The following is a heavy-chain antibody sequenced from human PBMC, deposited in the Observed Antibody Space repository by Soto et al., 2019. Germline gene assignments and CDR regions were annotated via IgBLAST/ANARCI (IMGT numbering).Heavy chain of an antibody. Sequence: QVQLQESGPGLVKPSQTLSLTCTVSGGSISGGGYYWSWIRQPPGKGLEWIGYIFDSGSTYYNPTLQSRVTISVDQSKNAFAQRLSSVTAADTAVYYCAREITPLTTDWYFDLWGRGTLVTVSS. V-gene: IGHV4-30-4*01. CDR1: GGSISGGGYY. J-gene: IGHJ2*01. CDR3: AREITPLTTDWYFDL. D-gene: IGHD4-17*01. CDR2: IFDSGST.